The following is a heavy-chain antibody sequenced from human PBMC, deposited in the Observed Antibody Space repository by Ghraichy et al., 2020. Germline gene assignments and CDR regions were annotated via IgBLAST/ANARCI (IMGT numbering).Heavy chain of an antibody. D-gene: IGHD3-16*01. J-gene: IGHJ3*02. V-gene: IGHV3-74*01. Sequence: GESLNISCAASGFTFSSYWMHWVRQAPGKGLVWVSRINSDGSSTSYADSVKGRFTISRDNAKNTLYLQMNSLRAEDTAVYYCAREVITFGQIGAFDIWGQGTMVTVSS. CDR3: AREVITFGQIGAFDI. CDR1: GFTFSSYW. CDR2: INSDGSST.